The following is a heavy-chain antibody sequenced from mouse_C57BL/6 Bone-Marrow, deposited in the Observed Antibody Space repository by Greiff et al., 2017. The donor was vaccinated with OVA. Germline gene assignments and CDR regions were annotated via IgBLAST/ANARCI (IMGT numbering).Heavy chain of an antibody. CDR3: TGGYYPAGFAY. Sequence: EVQLQQSGGGLVQPGGSMKLSCVASGFTFSNYWMNWVRQSPEKGLEWVAQIRLKSDNYATHYAESVKGRFTISRDDSKSSVYLQMNNLRAEDTGIDYCTGGYYPAGFAYGGQGTLVTVSA. CDR2: IRLKSDNYAT. D-gene: IGHD2-3*01. J-gene: IGHJ3*01. CDR1: GFTFSNYW. V-gene: IGHV6-3*01.